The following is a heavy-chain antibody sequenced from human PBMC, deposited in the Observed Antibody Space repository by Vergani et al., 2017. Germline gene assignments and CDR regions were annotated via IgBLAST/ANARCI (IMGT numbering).Heavy chain of an antibody. Sequence: EVQLVQSGAEVKKPGESLKISCKGSGYSFTSYWIGWVRQMPGKGLEWMGIIYPGDSDTRYSPSFQGQVTISSEKSLSTAYLQWSSLKASDTAMYYCARRSGQVVPAAMDYYYMDVWGKGTTVTVSS. V-gene: IGHV5-51*03. D-gene: IGHD2-2*01. J-gene: IGHJ6*03. CDR2: IYPGDSDT. CDR3: ARRSGQVVPAAMDYYYMDV. CDR1: GYSFTSYW.